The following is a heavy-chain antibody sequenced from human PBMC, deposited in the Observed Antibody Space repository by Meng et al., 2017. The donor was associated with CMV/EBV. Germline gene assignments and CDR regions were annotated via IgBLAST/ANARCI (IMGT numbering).Heavy chain of an antibody. J-gene: IGHJ6*02. D-gene: IGHD6-13*01. CDR3: ARDERQQLVRDYYYYYGMDV. CDR1: GGTFSSYA. Sequence: KISCAASGGTFSSYAISWVRQAPGQGLEWMGGIIPIFGTANYAQKFQGRVTITTDESTSTAYMELSSLRSEDTAVYYCARDERQQLVRDYYYYYGMDVWGQGTTVTVSS. CDR2: IIPIFGTA. V-gene: IGHV1-69*05.